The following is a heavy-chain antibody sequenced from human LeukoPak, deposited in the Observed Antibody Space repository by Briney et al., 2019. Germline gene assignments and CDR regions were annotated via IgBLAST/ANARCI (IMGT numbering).Heavy chain of an antibody. CDR2: IRYDGSNK. D-gene: IGHD3-22*01. J-gene: IGHJ4*02. V-gene: IGHV3-30*02. CDR3: AKAPGSYYYDSSGYTAGGY. Sequence: GGSLRLSCAASGFTFSSYGMHWVRQAPGKGLEWVAFIRYDGSNKYYADSVKGRFTISRDNSKNTLYLQMNSLRAEDTAVYYCAKAPGSYYYDSSGYTAGGYWGQGTLVTVSS. CDR1: GFTFSSYG.